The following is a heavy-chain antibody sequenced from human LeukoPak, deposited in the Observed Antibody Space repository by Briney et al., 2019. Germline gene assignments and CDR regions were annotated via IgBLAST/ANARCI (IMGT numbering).Heavy chain of an antibody. CDR2: ISYDGSNK. CDR3: AKLLWFGELVEY. Sequence: GGSLRLSCAASGFTFSSYGMHWVRQAPGKGLEWVAVISYDGSNKYYADSVKGRFTISRDNSKNTLYLQMNSLRAEDTAVYYCAKLLWFGELVEYWGQGTLVTVSS. D-gene: IGHD3-10*01. CDR1: GFTFSSYG. V-gene: IGHV3-30*18. J-gene: IGHJ4*02.